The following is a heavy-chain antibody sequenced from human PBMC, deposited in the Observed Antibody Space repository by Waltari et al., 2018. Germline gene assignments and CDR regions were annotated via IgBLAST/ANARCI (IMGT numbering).Heavy chain of an antibody. CDR2: ISSSGSTI. CDR3: AREGRWLRNGDY. J-gene: IGHJ4*02. CDR1: GFRFSSYE. D-gene: IGHD5-12*01. V-gene: IGHV3-48*03. Sequence: EVQLVESGGGLVQPGGSLRLSCAASGFRFSSYEMHWVRQAPGKGLEWVSYISSSGSTIYYADSVKGRFTISRDNAKNSLYLQMNSLRAEDTAVYYCAREGRWLRNGDYWGQGTLVTVSS.